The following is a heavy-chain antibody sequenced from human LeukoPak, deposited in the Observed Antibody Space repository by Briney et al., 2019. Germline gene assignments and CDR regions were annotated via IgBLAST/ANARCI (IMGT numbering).Heavy chain of an antibody. CDR1: GGSLSSYY. V-gene: IGHV4-59*01. Sequence: PSETLSHTCTVSGGSLSSYYWTWIRQPPGKGLEWIGYIYYTGSTSYNPSLKSRVTISVQTSKNQFSLKLSSVTAADTAVYYCARGLNRNDYGDYGYWGQGTLVTVSS. CDR3: ARGLNRNDYGDYGY. J-gene: IGHJ4*02. D-gene: IGHD4-17*01. CDR2: IYYTGST.